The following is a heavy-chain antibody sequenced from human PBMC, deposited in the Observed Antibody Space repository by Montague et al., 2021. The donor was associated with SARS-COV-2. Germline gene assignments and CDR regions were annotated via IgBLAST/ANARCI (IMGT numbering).Heavy chain of an antibody. J-gene: IGHJ4*02. CDR1: GGSFSGHS. CDR2: INHSGGT. D-gene: IGHD3-22*01. Sequence: SETLSLTRAVYGGSFSGHSCTWIRQPPGKGLEWIGEINHSGGTNXNPSLKSRVTISVDTSKNLFSLKLSSLTAADTAVYYCARGLTDVTVILVFVGASLYFDSWGQGALVTVSS. CDR3: ARGLTDVTVILVFVGASLYFDS. V-gene: IGHV4-34*01.